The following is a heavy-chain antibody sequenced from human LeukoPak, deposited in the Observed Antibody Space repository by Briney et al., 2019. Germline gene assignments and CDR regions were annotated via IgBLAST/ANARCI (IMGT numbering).Heavy chain of an antibody. CDR2: INHSGST. Sequence: SETLSLTCAVYGGSFSGYYWSWIRQPPGKGLEWIGEINHSGSTNYNPSLKSRVTISVDTSKNQFSLKLSSVTAADTAVYYCARESMSGGTPFQHWGQGTLVTVSS. V-gene: IGHV4-34*01. CDR3: ARESMSGGTPFQH. CDR1: GGSFSGYY. D-gene: IGHD2-15*01. J-gene: IGHJ1*01.